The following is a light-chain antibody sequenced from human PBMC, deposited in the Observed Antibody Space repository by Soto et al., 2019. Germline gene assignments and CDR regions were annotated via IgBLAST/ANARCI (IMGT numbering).Light chain of an antibody. CDR2: AAS. CDR1: QGISSY. J-gene: IGKJ2*01. V-gene: IGKV1-9*01. CDR3: QQLNSYSYT. Sequence: DIQLTQSPSFLSASVGDRVTITCRASQGISSYLAWYQQKPEKAPKLLIYAASTLQSGVPSRFSGSGSGTEFTLTISSLQPEDFATYYCQQLNSYSYTFGQGTKLDIK.